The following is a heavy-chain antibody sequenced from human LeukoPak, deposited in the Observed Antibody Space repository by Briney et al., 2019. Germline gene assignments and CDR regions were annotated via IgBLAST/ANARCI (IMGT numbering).Heavy chain of an antibody. CDR1: GFTISSYE. CDR3: ARGGSFDI. CDR2: ISSSGTDI. V-gene: IGHV3-48*03. D-gene: IGHD3-10*01. J-gene: IGHJ3*02. Sequence: GGSLRLSCAASGFTISSYEMNWVRQAPGKGLEWVSYISSSGTDIIYADSVKGRFTISRDNAKDSLSLQMNSLRAEDTVVYYCARGGSFDIWGQGTMVTVSS.